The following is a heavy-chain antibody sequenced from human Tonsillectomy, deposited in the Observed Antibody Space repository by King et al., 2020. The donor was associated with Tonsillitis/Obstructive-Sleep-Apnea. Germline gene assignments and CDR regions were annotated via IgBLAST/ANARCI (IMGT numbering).Heavy chain of an antibody. V-gene: IGHV3-23*04. CDR3: AKWGGREWLPPPNYYYYYMDV. D-gene: IGHD3-3*01. Sequence: VQLVESGGGLVQPGGSLRLSCAASGFTFSSYAMSWVRQAPGKGLEWVSAISGSGGSTYYADSVKGRFTISRDNSKNTLYLQMNSLRAEDTAVYYCAKWGGREWLPPPNYYYYYMDVWGKGTTVTVSS. CDR1: GFTFSSYA. CDR2: ISGSGGST. J-gene: IGHJ6*03.